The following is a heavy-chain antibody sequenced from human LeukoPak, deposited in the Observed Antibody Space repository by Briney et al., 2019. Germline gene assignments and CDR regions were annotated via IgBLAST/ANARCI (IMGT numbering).Heavy chain of an antibody. CDR2: IYHSGST. D-gene: IGHD1-26*01. V-gene: IGHV4-30-2*01. Sequence: SETLSLTCAVSGGSISSGGYSWSWIRQPPGKGLEWIGYIYHSGSTYYNPSLKSRVTISVDRSKNQFSLKLSSVTAADTAVYYCASHSGNYWYYFDYWGQGTLVTVSS. CDR3: ASHSGNYWYYFDY. J-gene: IGHJ4*02. CDR1: GGSISSGGYS.